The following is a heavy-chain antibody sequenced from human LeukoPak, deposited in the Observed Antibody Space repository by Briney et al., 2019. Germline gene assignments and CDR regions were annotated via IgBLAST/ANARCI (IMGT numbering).Heavy chain of an antibody. CDR2: ISAYNGNT. J-gene: IGHJ4*02. V-gene: IGHV1-18*01. D-gene: IGHD3-22*01. CDR3: ATTYYYDSSGPDAGFDY. Sequence: ASVKVSCKASGYTFTSYVISWVRQAPGQGLEWMGWISAYNGNTNYAQKLQGRVTMTTDTSTSTAYMELRSLRSDDTAVYYCATTYYYDSSGPDAGFDYWGQGTLVTVSS. CDR1: GYTFTSYV.